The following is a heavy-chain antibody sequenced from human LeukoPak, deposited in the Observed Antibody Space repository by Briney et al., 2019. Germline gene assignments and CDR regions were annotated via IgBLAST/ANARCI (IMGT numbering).Heavy chain of an antibody. Sequence: PGGTLRLSCAASGFTFSSYGMSWVRQAPGKGPEWVSAISGSGGSTYYADSVKGRFTISRDNSKNTLYLQMNSLRAEDTAVYYCAKANRSGWYLFGWFDPWGQGTLVTVSS. CDR1: GFTFSSYG. CDR3: AKANRSGWYLFGWFDP. V-gene: IGHV3-23*01. CDR2: ISGSGGST. J-gene: IGHJ5*02. D-gene: IGHD6-19*01.